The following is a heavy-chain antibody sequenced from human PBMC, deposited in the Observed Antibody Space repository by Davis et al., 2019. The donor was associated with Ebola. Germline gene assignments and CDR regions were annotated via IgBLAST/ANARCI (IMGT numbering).Heavy chain of an antibody. J-gene: IGHJ6*02. CDR1: GFTFSSYG. D-gene: IGHD2-2*01. CDR3: GRADCSSTSGDWGAGGMDV. CDR2: IWYDGSNK. V-gene: IGHV3-33*01. Sequence: PGGSLRLSCAASGFTFSSYGMHWVRQAPGKGLEWVAVIWYDGSNKYYADSVKGRFTISRDNSKNTLYLQMNSLRAEDTAVYDCGRADCSSTSGDWGAGGMDVWGQGTTVTVSS.